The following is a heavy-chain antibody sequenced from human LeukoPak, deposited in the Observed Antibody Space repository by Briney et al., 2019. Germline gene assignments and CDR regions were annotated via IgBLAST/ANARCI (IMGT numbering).Heavy chain of an antibody. CDR3: ARGARDGYNPNWFDP. V-gene: IGHV3-23*01. CDR2: ISGSGDST. J-gene: IGHJ5*02. D-gene: IGHD5-24*01. CDR1: GFTFSTYA. Sequence: GGSLRLSCAASGFTFSTYAVNWVRQAPGKGLEWVSTISGSGDSTYYADSVKGRFTISRDNSKDTLYLQMSSVRVDDTAVYYCARGARDGYNPNWFDPWGQGTLVTVSS.